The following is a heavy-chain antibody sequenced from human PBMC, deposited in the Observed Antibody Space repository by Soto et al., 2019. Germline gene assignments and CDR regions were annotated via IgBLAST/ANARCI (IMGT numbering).Heavy chain of an antibody. Sequence: SETLSLTCTVSGGSISSSSYYWGWIRQPPGKGLEWIGYIYYSGSTKYNPSLSSRVTISVDTSKNQFSLKLSSVTAADTAVYYCARGPEGSGSYGFRRRSPQFDYWGQGTLVTVSS. CDR2: IYYSGST. CDR1: GGSISSSSYY. CDR3: ARGPEGSGSYGFRRRSPQFDY. J-gene: IGHJ4*02. D-gene: IGHD1-26*01. V-gene: IGHV4-61*05.